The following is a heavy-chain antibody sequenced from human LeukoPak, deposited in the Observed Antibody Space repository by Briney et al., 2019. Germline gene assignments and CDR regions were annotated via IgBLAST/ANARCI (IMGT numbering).Heavy chain of an antibody. CDR1: GFTFSNYA. D-gene: IGHD2/OR15-2a*01. CDR3: AKLLVAY. J-gene: IGHJ4*02. CDR2: ISDSGVGT. V-gene: IGHV3-23*01. Sequence: GGSLRPSCAASGFTFSNYAMTWVRQAPGKGLEWVSTISDSGVGTYYADSVKGRFTISRDNSKNTLYLQMNSLRAEDAAVYYCAKLLVAYWGQGTLVTVSS.